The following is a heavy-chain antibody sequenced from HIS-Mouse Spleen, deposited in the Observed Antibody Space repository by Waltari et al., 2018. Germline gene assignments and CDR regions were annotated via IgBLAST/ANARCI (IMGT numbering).Heavy chain of an antibody. V-gene: IGHV4-34*01. D-gene: IGHD3-16*01. CDR3: ARGQGGGYFDY. CDR1: GGSFSGYY. Sequence: QVQLQQWGAGLLKPSETLSLTCAVYGGSFSGYYWGWIRQPPGKGLEWIGEINHSGSTNYNPSLKSRVTISVDTSKNQFSLKLSSVTAADTAVYYCARGQGGGYFDYWGQGTLVTVSS. J-gene: IGHJ4*02. CDR2: INHSGST.